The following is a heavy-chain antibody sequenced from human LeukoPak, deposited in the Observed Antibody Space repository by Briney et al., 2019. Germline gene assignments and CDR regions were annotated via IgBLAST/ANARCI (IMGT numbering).Heavy chain of an antibody. CDR3: ASAGGDSRSPLPFYY. CDR2: IKQDGSEK. Sequence: GGSLRLSCAASGFTFDKYWMSWVRQAPGKGLEWVANIKQDGSEKYYVDSVTGRFTISRDNAENSLFLQMNSLRAEDTAVYFCASAGGDSRSPLPFYYWGQGTLVTVSS. J-gene: IGHJ4*02. CDR1: GFTFDKYW. V-gene: IGHV3-7*03. D-gene: IGHD6-6*01.